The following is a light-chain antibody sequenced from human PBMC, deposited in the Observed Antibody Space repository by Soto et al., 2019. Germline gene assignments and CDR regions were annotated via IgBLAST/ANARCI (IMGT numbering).Light chain of an antibody. V-gene: IGKV3-20*01. Sequence: EIVLTQSPGTLSLSPGERATLSCRASQSVSSSYLAWYQQKPGQAPRLLIYGASSRATGIPDRFSGSGSGTDFTLTISSLEPEEFAVYYCQQYDAFGQGTKVDIK. CDR2: GAS. J-gene: IGKJ1*01. CDR3: QQYDA. CDR1: QSVSSSY.